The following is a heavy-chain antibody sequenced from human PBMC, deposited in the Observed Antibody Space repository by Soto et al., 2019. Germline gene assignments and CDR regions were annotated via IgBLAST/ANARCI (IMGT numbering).Heavy chain of an antibody. J-gene: IGHJ4*02. CDR1: GNSISTDY. Sequence: SETLPLTCTVSGNSISTDYWSWIRQSPGKGLEWIGFIYYGGSTNYNPSLKSRVTISVDTPKNQFSLKLSSVTAADTAVYYCAKNWNWGSLVHWGQGTLVTVS. D-gene: IGHD7-27*01. CDR3: AKNWNWGSLVH. V-gene: IGHV4-59*08. CDR2: IYYGGST.